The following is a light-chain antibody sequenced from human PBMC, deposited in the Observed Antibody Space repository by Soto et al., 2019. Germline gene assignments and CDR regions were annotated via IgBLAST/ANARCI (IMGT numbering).Light chain of an antibody. CDR1: SSDVGSYDY. CDR2: EVS. Sequence: QSALTQPPSASGSPGQSVTISCTGTSSDVGSYDYVSWYQQHPGKAPKLMIYEVSKRPSGVPDRFSGSKSGNTASLTVSGLQDEDEAYYYCSSSAGSNHWGVFGGGTKLTV. V-gene: IGLV2-8*01. J-gene: IGLJ3*02. CDR3: SSSAGSNHWGV.